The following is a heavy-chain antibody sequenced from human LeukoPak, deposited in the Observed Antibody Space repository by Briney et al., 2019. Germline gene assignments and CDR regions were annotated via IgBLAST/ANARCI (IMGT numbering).Heavy chain of an antibody. CDR3: ANYYDSTWGAFDI. Sequence: GGSLRLSCAASGFTFSSYAMHWVRQAPGKGLEWVAVLSYDGSNKYYADSVKGRFTISRDNAKNSLYLQMNSLRAVDTAVYYCANYYDSTWGAFDIWGQGTTVTVSS. J-gene: IGHJ3*02. V-gene: IGHV3-30*04. D-gene: IGHD3-22*01. CDR1: GFTFSSYA. CDR2: LSYDGSNK.